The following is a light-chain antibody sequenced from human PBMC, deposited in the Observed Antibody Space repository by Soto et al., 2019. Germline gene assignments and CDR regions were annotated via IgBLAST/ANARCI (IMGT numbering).Light chain of an antibody. Sequence: DIQLTQSPSSLSASVGDEVTITCRASQGISHYLTWYQQEPGRAPTLLIYGVSTLQSGVPPRFSGGGSATEFTLTISNLQLEDFATYYCQQSYDAQFTFGGGTRVEIK. CDR2: GVS. CDR1: QGISHY. CDR3: QQSYDAQFT. V-gene: IGKV1-39*01. J-gene: IGKJ4*01.